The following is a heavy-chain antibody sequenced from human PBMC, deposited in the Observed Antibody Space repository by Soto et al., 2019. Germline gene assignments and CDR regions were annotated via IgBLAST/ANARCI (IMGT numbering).Heavy chain of an antibody. J-gene: IGHJ6*03. Sequence: GGSLRLSCAASGFTFSSYWMSWVRQAPGKGLEWVANIKQDGSEKYYVDSVKGRFTISRDNAKNSLYLQMNSLRAEDTAVYYCARVPTPVYGSGSYSNLYYYYYMDVWGKGTTVTVSS. V-gene: IGHV3-7*01. D-gene: IGHD3-10*01. CDR1: GFTFSSYW. CDR2: IKQDGSEK. CDR3: ARVPTPVYGSGSYSNLYYYYYMDV.